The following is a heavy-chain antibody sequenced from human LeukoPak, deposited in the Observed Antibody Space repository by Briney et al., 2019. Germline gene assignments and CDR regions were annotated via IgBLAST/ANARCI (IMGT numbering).Heavy chain of an antibody. V-gene: IGHV3-7*03. J-gene: IGHJ4*02. CDR3: AREYYDILTGYPSSFDY. Sequence: GGSLRLSCAASGFTFSSYWMSWVRQAPGKGLEWVANIKQDGREKYYVDSVKGRFTISRDNAKNSLYLQMNSLRAEDTAVYYCAREYYDILTGYPSSFDYWGQGTLVTVSS. CDR1: GFTFSSYW. CDR2: IKQDGREK. D-gene: IGHD3-9*01.